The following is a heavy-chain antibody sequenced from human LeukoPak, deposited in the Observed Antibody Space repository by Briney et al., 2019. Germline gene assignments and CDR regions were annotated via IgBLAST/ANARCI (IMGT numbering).Heavy chain of an antibody. J-gene: IGHJ3*02. CDR3: ARGTLRYFDWLFYAFDI. Sequence: GGSLRLSCAASGFTFSDYYMSWIRQAPGKGLEWVSYISSSGSTIYYADSVKGRFTISRDNAKNSLYLQMNSLRAEDTAVYYCARGTLRYFDWLFYAFDIWGQGTMVTVSS. CDR1: GFTFSDYY. D-gene: IGHD3-9*01. V-gene: IGHV3-11*01. CDR2: ISSSGSTI.